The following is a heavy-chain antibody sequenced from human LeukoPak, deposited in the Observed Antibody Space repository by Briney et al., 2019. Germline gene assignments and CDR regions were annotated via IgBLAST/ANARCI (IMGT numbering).Heavy chain of an antibody. CDR3: ARIRIAVAGTPAGFDC. V-gene: IGHV1-2*06. Sequence: ASVKVSCKASGYTFTGYYMHWVRQAPGQGLEWMGRINPNSGGTNYAQKFQGRVTMTRDTSISTAYMELSRLRSDDTAVYYCARIRIAVAGTPAGFDCWGQGTLVTVSS. J-gene: IGHJ4*02. CDR2: INPNSGGT. CDR1: GYTFTGYY. D-gene: IGHD6-19*01.